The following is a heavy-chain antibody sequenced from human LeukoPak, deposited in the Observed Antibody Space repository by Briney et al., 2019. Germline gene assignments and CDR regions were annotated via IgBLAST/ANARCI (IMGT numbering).Heavy chain of an antibody. CDR2: INPSGGST. CDR3: ARTQIGAPPDY. J-gene: IGHJ4*02. Sequence: ASVKVSCKASGYTFTSYCMHWVRQAPGQGLEWMGIINPSGGSTSYAQKFQGRVTMTRDTSTSTVYMELSSLRSEDTAVYYCARTQIGAPPDYWGQGTLVTVSS. V-gene: IGHV1-46*01. D-gene: IGHD1-26*01. CDR1: GYTFTSYC.